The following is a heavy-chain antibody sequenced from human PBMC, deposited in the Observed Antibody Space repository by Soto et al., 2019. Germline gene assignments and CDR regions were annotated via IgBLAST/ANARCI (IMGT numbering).Heavy chain of an antibody. CDR2: ISGSGGST. D-gene: IGHD6-13*01. J-gene: IGHJ4*02. Sequence: PSETLSLTCTVSGGSITSSSYYWGWIRQPPGKGLEWVSAISGSGGSTYYADSVKGRFTISRDNSKNTLYLQMNSLRAEDTAVYYCAKDSTSSSWLPFDYWGQGTLVTVSS. V-gene: IGHV3-23*01. CDR3: AKDSTSSSWLPFDY. CDR1: GGSITSSSYY.